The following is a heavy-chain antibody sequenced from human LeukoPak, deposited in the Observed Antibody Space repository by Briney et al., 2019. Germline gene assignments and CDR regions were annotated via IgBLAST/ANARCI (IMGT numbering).Heavy chain of an antibody. J-gene: IGHJ4*02. Sequence: ASVKVSCKASGYTFTGYFMHWVRQAPGQGLEWMGGIIPIFGTANYAQKFQGRVTMTRDMSTSTVYMELSSLRSEDTAVYYCARVSSGWYRGFDYWGQGTLVTVSS. CDR1: GYTFTGYF. CDR3: ARVSSGWYRGFDY. V-gene: IGHV1-46*01. CDR2: IIPIFGTA. D-gene: IGHD6-19*01.